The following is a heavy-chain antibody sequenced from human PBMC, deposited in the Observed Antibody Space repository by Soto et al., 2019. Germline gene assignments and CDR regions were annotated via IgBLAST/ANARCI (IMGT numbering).Heavy chain of an antibody. Sequence: SETLSLTCTVSGGSISSYYWSWIRQPPGKGLEWIGYIYYSGSTNYNPSLKSRVTISVDTSKNQFSLNLSSVTSADTAVYYCAREFTSSWSWFDPWGQGTLVTVSS. CDR3: AREFTSSWSWFDP. V-gene: IGHV4-59*01. J-gene: IGHJ5*02. CDR2: IYYSGST. CDR1: GGSISSYY. D-gene: IGHD6-13*01.